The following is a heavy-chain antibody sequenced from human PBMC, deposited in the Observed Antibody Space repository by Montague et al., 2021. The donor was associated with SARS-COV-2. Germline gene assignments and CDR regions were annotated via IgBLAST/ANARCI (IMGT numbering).Heavy chain of an antibody. Sequence: PALVKPTQTLTLTCTFSGFSLSTSGMCVSWIRQPPGKALEWLALXDWDDDKYYSTSLKTRLTISKDTSKNQVVLTMTNTDPVDTATYYCARISAWYSSGWSAFDYWGQGTLVTVSS. V-gene: IGHV2-70*01. D-gene: IGHD6-19*01. J-gene: IGHJ4*02. CDR1: GFSLSTSGMC. CDR2: XDWDDDK. CDR3: ARISAWYSSGWSAFDY.